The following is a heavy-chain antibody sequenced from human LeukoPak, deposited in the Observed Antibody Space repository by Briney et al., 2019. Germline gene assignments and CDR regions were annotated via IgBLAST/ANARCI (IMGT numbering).Heavy chain of an antibody. J-gene: IGHJ4*02. V-gene: IGHV4-4*07. D-gene: IGHD3-10*01. Sequence: TSETLSLTCTVSGGSISSYYWSWIRQPAGGGLEWIGRIYTSGRTHYNPSLQSRVTMSVDTSKNQFSLKLSSVTAADTAVYYCARDPGTETFDYWGQGTLVTVSS. CDR3: ARDPGTETFDY. CDR1: GGSISSYY. CDR2: IYTSGRT.